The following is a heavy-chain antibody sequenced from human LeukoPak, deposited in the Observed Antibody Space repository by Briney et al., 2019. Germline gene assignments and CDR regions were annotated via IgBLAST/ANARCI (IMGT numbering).Heavy chain of an antibody. CDR3: AREVRDDSSGYPIDY. CDR2: INPNSGGT. CDR1: GYTFTGYY. Sequence: EASVKVSCTASGYTFTGYYMHWVRQAPRQGLEWMGRINPNSGGTNYAQKFQGRVTMTRDTSISTAYMELSRLRSDDTAVYYCAREVRDDSSGYPIDYWGQGTLVTVSS. D-gene: IGHD3-22*01. J-gene: IGHJ4*02. V-gene: IGHV1-2*06.